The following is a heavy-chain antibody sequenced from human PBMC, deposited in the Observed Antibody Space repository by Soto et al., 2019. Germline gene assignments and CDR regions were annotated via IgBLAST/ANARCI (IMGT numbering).Heavy chain of an antibody. D-gene: IGHD1-1*01. J-gene: IGHJ3*02. CDR2: ICTEGSST. Sequence: ELQLAQSGGGLVQPGGSLRLSCAASGFTFSSYWMNWVRQVPGKGLVWVSRICTEGSSTAYGDSVRGRFTISRDNAKNTLYRQMNILRSADTTVYYGALPGGIDPVQGVVRAEDGFGMWGQGSMVTVSS. V-gene: IGHV3-74*01. CDR3: ALPGGIDPVQGVVRAEDGFGM. CDR1: GFTFSSYW.